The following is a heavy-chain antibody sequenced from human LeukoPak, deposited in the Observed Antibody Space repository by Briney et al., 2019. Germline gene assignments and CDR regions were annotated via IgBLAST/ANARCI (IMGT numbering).Heavy chain of an antibody. CDR1: GFTVSSNY. J-gene: IGHJ4*02. CDR2: IYSGGST. D-gene: IGHD3-22*01. CDR3: AKRRYYDSSGYYFDY. V-gene: IGHV3-53*01. Sequence: LTGGSLRLSCAASGFTVSSNYMSWVRQAPGKGLEWVSVIYSGGSTYYADSVKGRFTISRDNSKNTLYLQMNSLRAEDTAVYYCAKRRYYDSSGYYFDYWGQGTLVTVSS.